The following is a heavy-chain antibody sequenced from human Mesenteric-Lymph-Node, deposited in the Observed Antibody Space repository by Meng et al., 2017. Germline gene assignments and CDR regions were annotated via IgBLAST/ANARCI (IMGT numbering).Heavy chain of an antibody. D-gene: IGHD2-15*01. CDR2: ITASGFTT. J-gene: IGHJ4*02. V-gene: IGHV3-23*01. Sequence: GESLKISCAASGFTFSRYAMSWVRQAPGKGLEWVSAITASGFTTHYADSVKGRYTISRDNSQNTLTLQMSSLRADDAAVYYCARSEVVVAASPPFDYWGQGTLVTVSS. CDR3: ARSEVVVAASPPFDY. CDR1: GFTFSRYA.